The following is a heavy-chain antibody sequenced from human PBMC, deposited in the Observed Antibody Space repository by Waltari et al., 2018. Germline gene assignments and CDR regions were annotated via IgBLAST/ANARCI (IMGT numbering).Heavy chain of an antibody. Sequence: EVQLVESGGGLVQPGGSLRLSCAASGFTFSSYWMSWVRQAPGKGLEWVANIKQDGSEKYYVDSVKGRFTISRDNAKNSLYLQMNSLRAEDTAVYYCARDGILEWPHRYFDLWGRGTLVTVSS. CDR2: IKQDGSEK. J-gene: IGHJ2*01. CDR1: GFTFSSYW. D-gene: IGHD3-3*01. CDR3: ARDGILEWPHRYFDL. V-gene: IGHV3-7*01.